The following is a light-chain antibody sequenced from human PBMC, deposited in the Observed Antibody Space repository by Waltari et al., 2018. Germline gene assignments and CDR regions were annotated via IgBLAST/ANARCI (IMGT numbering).Light chain of an antibody. J-gene: IGLJ2*01. CDR3: AAWDDSLSGHVV. CDR1: SSNIGSHY. CDR2: PDK. Sequence: QSVLTQPPSASGTPGQRVTISCSGSSSNIGSHYVYWYQHLPGTAPKLLIYPDKQRPSGVPDRFSGSKSGTSASLAISGLRSEDEGDYYCAAWDDSLSGHVVFGGGTKLTVL. V-gene: IGLV1-47*02.